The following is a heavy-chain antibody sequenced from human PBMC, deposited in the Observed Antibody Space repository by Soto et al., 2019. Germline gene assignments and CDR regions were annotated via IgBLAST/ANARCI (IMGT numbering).Heavy chain of an antibody. CDR1: GFTFSSYW. Sequence: EVQLVESGGGLVQPGGSLRLSCAASGFTFSSYWMHWVRQAPGKGLVWVSRINSDGSSTSYADSVKGRFTISRDNAKNTLYLQMNSLRAEDKAVYYCVRTSLVVAAATREDYWGQGNLVTVSS. J-gene: IGHJ4*02. D-gene: IGHD2-15*01. CDR3: VRTSLVVAAATREDY. CDR2: INSDGSST. V-gene: IGHV3-74*01.